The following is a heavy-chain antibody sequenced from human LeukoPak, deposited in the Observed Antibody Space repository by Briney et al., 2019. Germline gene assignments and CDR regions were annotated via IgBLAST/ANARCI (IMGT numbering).Heavy chain of an antibody. D-gene: IGHD3-10*02. J-gene: IGHJ4*02. CDR2: IIPIFGTA. CDR3: ARGTMFPYYFDY. V-gene: IGHV1-69*06. CDR1: GYTFTSYG. Sequence: SVKVSCKASGYTFTSYGISWVRQAPGQGLEWMGGIIPIFGTANYAQKFQGRVTITADKSTSTAYMELSSLRSEDTAVYYCARGTMFPYYFDYWGQGTLVTVSS.